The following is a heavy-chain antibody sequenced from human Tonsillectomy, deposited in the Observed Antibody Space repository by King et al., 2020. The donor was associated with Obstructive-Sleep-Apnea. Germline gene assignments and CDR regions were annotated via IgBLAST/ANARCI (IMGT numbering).Heavy chain of an antibody. D-gene: IGHD2-15*01. J-gene: IGHJ4*02. CDR3: ANGLSGGYCSGGSCSTFDY. V-gene: IGHV3-30*18. CDR1: GFTFSSYG. Sequence: VQLVESGGGVVQPGRSLRLSCAASGFTFSSYGMHWVRQAPGKGLEGVAVISYDGSNKYYADSVKGRFTISRDNSKNTLYLQMNSLRAEDTAVYYCANGLSGGYCSGGSCSTFDYWGQGTLVTVSS. CDR2: ISYDGSNK.